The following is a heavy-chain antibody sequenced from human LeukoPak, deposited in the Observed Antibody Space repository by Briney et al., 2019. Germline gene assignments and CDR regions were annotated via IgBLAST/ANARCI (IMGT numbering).Heavy chain of an antibody. D-gene: IGHD6-6*01. V-gene: IGHV4-59*08. Sequence: SETLSLTCTVSGGSISSYYWSWIRQPPGNGLEWIGYTYYSGSTNYNPSLKSRVTISVDTSKNQFSLKLSSVTAADTAVYYCARLEYSGYYFDYWGQGTLVTVSS. CDR3: ARLEYSGYYFDY. CDR2: TYYSGST. J-gene: IGHJ4*02. CDR1: GGSISSYY.